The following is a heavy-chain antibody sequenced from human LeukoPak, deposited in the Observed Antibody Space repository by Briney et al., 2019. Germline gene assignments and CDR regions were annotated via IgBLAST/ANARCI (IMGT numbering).Heavy chain of an antibody. CDR1: GFTFSSYV. CDR3: ARGGGSGSSTLYYFDY. D-gene: IGHD3-10*01. V-gene: IGHV3-23*01. J-gene: IGHJ4*02. CDR2: ISGSGGST. Sequence: TGGSLRLSCAASGFTFSSYVMSWVRQAPGKGLEWVSAISGSGGSTYYADSVKGRFTISRDNAKNSLYLQMNSLRAEDTAVYYCARGGGSGSSTLYYFDYWGQGTLVTVSS.